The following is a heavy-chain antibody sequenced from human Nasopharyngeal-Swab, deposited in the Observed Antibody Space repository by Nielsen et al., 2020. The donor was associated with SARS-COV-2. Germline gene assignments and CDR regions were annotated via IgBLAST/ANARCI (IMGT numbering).Heavy chain of an antibody. V-gene: IGHV1-2*06. CDR3: ARDGTSRGIASRPGLYYYPMDV. D-gene: IGHD6-6*01. Sequence: ASVKVSCKASGYTFTGYYMHWVRQAPGQGLEWMGRINPNSGGTNYAQKFQGRVTMTRDTSISTAYMELSSLRSDDTAMYYCARDGTSRGIASRPGLYYYPMDVWGQGTTVTVSS. CDR1: GYTFTGYY. CDR2: INPNSGGT. J-gene: IGHJ6*02.